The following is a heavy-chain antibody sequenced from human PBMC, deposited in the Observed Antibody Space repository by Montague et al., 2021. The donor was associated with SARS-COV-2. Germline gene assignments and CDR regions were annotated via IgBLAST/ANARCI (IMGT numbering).Heavy chain of an antibody. CDR2: ISHSGST. V-gene: IGHV4-34*01. CDR1: GGSLSGYY. D-gene: IGHD2-2*01. CDR3: VRVPYRLLFVSRYYGMDV. Sequence: SETLSLTCAVYGGSLSGYYWSWIRQPPGAGLEWIAEISHSGSTSYNPSLKSRVTISVDTSKNQFSLKLSSATAADTAVYYCVRVPYRLLFVSRYYGMDVWGQGTTVTVSS. J-gene: IGHJ6*02.